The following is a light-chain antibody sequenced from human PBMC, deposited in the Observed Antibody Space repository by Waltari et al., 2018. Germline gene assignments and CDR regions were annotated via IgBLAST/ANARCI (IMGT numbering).Light chain of an antibody. V-gene: IGKV3-15*01. CDR1: QSVSTT. Sequence: EIVMTQSPATLSVSPGERATLSCRASQSVSTTLAWYQQKPGQAPRLLIDGASTRATGLPARCSGSASGTDFTLTISSLQSADFAIYYCQQFDNWSFGQGTKLEIK. J-gene: IGKJ2*01. CDR3: QQFDNWS. CDR2: GAS.